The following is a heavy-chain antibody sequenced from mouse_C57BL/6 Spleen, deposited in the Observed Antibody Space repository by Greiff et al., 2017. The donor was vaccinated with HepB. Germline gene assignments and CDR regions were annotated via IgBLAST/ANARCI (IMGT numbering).Heavy chain of an antibody. CDR2: INPNNGGT. V-gene: IGHV1-26*01. J-gene: IGHJ3*01. CDR1: GYTFTDYY. Sequence: VQLQQSGPELVKPGASVKISCKASGYTFTDYYMNWVKQSHGKSLEWIGDINPNNGGTSYNQKFKGKATLTVDKSSSTAYMELRSLTSEDSAVYYCARQAFAYWGQGTLVTVSA. D-gene: IGHD3-2*02. CDR3: ARQAFAY.